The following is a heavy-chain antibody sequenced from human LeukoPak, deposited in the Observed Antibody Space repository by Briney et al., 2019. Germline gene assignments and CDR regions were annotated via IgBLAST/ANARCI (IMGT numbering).Heavy chain of an antibody. V-gene: IGHV1-18*01. CDR2: ISAYNGNT. Sequence: GASVKVSCKASGYTFTSYGISWVRQAPGQGLEWMGWISAYNGNTNYAQKLQGRVTMTTDTSTSTAYMELRSLRSDDTAVYYCARDRGRQQLVREFDYWGQGTLVTVSS. CDR1: GYTFTSYG. D-gene: IGHD6-13*01. CDR3: ARDRGRQQLVREFDY. J-gene: IGHJ4*02.